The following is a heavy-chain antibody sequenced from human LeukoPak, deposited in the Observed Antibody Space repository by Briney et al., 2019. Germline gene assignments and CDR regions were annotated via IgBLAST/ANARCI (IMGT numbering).Heavy chain of an antibody. J-gene: IGHJ6*03. V-gene: IGHV1-2*02. CDR2: INPNSGGT. CDR3: ARDFMSGDPNYYYYMDV. CDR1: GYTFTDYY. Sequence: ASVKVSCKASGYTFTDYYMHWVRQAPGQGLEWMGWINPNSGGTNFAQKFQGRVTMTTDTSTSTAYMELRSLRSDDTAVYYCARDFMSGDPNYYYYMDVWGKGTTVTISS. D-gene: IGHD4-17*01.